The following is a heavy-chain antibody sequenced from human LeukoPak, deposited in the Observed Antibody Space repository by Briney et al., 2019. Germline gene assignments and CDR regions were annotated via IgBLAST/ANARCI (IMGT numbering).Heavy chain of an antibody. V-gene: IGHV3-48*04. Sequence: PGGSLRLSCAASGFTFSSYSMNWVRQAPGKGLEWVSYISSSSSTIYYADSVKGRFTISRDNAKKSLYLQMNSLRAEDTAVYYCARLDSSGFDYWGQGTLVSVSS. CDR3: ARLDSSGFDY. CDR2: ISSSSSTI. D-gene: IGHD3-22*01. J-gene: IGHJ4*02. CDR1: GFTFSSYS.